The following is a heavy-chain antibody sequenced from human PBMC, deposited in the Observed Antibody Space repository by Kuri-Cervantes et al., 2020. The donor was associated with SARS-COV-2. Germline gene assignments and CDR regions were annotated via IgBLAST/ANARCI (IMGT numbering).Heavy chain of an antibody. CDR1: GFAFNSYN. CDR2: IGPSNTYI. V-gene: IGHV3-21*04. D-gene: IGHD5-24*01. Sequence: GGSLRLSCTASGFAFNSYNMKWVRQTPGKGLEWVSGIGPSNTYIYYADSVKGRFIISRDNAKNSLYLQMNSLRAEDTAVYYCARGHSPGRWLQSGAFDIWGQGTMVTVSS. CDR3: ARGHSPGRWLQSGAFDI. J-gene: IGHJ3*02.